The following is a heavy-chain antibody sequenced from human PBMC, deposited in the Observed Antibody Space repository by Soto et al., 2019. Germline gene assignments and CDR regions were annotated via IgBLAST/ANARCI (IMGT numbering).Heavy chain of an antibody. CDR1: GYTFTGYY. Sequence: QVQLVQSGAEVKKPGASVKVSCKASGYTFTGYYMHWVRQAPGQGLEWMGWINPNSGGTNYAQKFQGWVTMTRDTSISTAYMELSRLRTDDTAVYYCARDRDRAVAGPSWWFDPWGQGTLVTVSS. CDR2: INPNSGGT. V-gene: IGHV1-2*04. J-gene: IGHJ5*02. D-gene: IGHD6-19*01. CDR3: ARDRDRAVAGPSWWFDP.